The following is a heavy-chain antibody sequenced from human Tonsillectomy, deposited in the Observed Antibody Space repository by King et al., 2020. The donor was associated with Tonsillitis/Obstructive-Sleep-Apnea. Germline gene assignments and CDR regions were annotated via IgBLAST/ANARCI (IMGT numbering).Heavy chain of an antibody. CDR3: ARGRTYGGLLDF. J-gene: IGHJ4*02. V-gene: IGHV4-59*01. CDR2: TYYSGSS. D-gene: IGHD4-23*01. Sequence: VQLQESGPSLVKPSETLSLNCTVSGGSMSTFYWSWIRQSPGKGLEWIGYTYYSGSSNYNPSLKSRLTISDDMSKNEFSLTLTSVTAADTAVYYCARGRTYGGLLDFWGQGALVTVSS. CDR1: GGSMSTFY.